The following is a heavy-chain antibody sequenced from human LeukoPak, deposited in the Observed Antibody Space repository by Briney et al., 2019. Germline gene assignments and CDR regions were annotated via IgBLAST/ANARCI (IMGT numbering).Heavy chain of an antibody. V-gene: IGHV4-39*07. Sequence: SETLSLTCTVSGGSISSSSYYWGWIRQPPGKGLEWIGSMYQTGSSYYSPSLKSRVTISLDTSKNQISLKSTFVTAADTAFYFCARENVVAQGTFDYWGQGALVTVSS. D-gene: IGHD2-21*01. CDR3: ARENVVAQGTFDY. J-gene: IGHJ4*02. CDR2: MYQTGSS. CDR1: GGSISSSSYY.